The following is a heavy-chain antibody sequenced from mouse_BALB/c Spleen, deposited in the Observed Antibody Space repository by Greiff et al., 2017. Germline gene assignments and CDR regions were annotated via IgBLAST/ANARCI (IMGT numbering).Heavy chain of an antibody. CDR2: IDPSDSET. J-gene: IGHJ3*01. Sequence: QVQLQQSGPQLVRPGASVKISCKASGYSFTSYWMHWVKQRPGQGLEWIGMIDPSDSETRLNQKFKDKATLTVDKSSSTAYMQLSSPTSEDSAVYYCARSTAGFAYWGQGTLVTVSA. CDR3: ARSTAGFAY. CDR1: GYSFTSYW. V-gene: IGHV1S127*01.